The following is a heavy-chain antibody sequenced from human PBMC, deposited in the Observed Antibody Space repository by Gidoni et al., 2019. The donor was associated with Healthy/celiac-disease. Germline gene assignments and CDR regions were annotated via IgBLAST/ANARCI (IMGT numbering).Heavy chain of an antibody. CDR1: GFTFSSYA. V-gene: IGHV3-30-3*01. Sequence: QVQLVESGGGVVQPGRSRRLSCAASGFTFSSYAMHWVRQAPGKGLGWVAVISYDGSNKYYADSVKGRFTISRDNSKNTLYLQMNSLRAEDTAVYYCARGWYYDFWSGYQLEDYYYYGMDVWGQGTTVTVSS. J-gene: IGHJ6*02. D-gene: IGHD3-3*01. CDR2: ISYDGSNK. CDR3: ARGWYYDFWSGYQLEDYYYYGMDV.